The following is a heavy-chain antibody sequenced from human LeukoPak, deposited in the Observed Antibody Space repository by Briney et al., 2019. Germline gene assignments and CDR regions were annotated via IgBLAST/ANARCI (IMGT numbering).Heavy chain of an antibody. D-gene: IGHD3-10*01. V-gene: IGHV3-30*18. CDR3: AKDLSGGNFDY. J-gene: IGHJ4*02. CDR1: GFTFSSYG. CDR2: ISYDGSNK. Sequence: GGSLRLSCAVSGFTFSSYGMHWVRQAPGKGLEWVAVISYDGSNKYYADSVKGRFTISRDNSKNTLYLQMNSLRAEDTAVYYCAKDLSGGNFDYWGQGTLVTVSS.